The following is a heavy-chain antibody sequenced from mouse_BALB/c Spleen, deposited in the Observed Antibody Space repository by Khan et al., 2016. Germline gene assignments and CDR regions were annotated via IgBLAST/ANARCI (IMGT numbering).Heavy chain of an antibody. CDR2: INPGSGGT. J-gene: IGHJ4*01. CDR1: GYAFTNYL. CDR3: ARYDGYYYAMDY. Sequence: QVQLQQSGAELVRPGTSVKVSCKASGYAFTNYLIEWVKQRPGQGLEWIGVINPGSGGTNYNEKFKGKAILTADKSSSTAYMQLSSLTSDDSAVYFCARYDGYYYAMDYWGQGTSVTVSS. V-gene: IGHV1-54*01. D-gene: IGHD2-3*01.